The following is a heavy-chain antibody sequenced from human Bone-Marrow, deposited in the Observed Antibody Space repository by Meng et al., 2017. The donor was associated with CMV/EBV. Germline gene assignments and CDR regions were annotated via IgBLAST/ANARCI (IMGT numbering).Heavy chain of an antibody. CDR3: ARSPRLSGIVPTPTSFDY. J-gene: IGHJ4*02. V-gene: IGHV1-18*01. D-gene: IGHD2-2*01. CDR1: GYIFTNYD. CDR2: INTYNADT. Sequence: ASVKVSCKASGYIFTNYDFSWVRQAPGQGLQWMAWINTYNADTMYAQSFQERVTLTTDTSTSTAYMELRSLKSDDTAVYYCARSPRLSGIVPTPTSFDYWGQGTLVTVSS.